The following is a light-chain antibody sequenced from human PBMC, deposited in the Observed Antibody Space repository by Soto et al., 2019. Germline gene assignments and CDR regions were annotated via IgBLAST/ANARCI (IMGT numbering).Light chain of an antibody. J-gene: IGKJ1*01. Sequence: IVLTQSPGTLSASPGGRATLSCRSSETVYDRQLAWYQQRAGQAPRLLIYAISTRAAGIPDRFSGSGSGTDFTLTSSRVEPADSEMYYCQQFGSSWWTFAQGTKVE. V-gene: IGKV3-20*01. CDR2: AIS. CDR1: ETVYDRQ. CDR3: QQFGSSWWT.